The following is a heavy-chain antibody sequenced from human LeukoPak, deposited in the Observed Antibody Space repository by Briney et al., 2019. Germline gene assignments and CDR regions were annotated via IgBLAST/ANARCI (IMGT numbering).Heavy chain of an antibody. D-gene: IGHD3-22*01. CDR3: TTEYRVYYYDSSGYYYVYDY. CDR1: GFTLSNAW. Sequence: GGSLRHSCAASGFTLSNAWMSWVRQAPGKGLEWVGRIKSKTDGGTTDYAAPVKGRFTISRDDSKNTLYLQMNSLKTEDTAVYYCTTEYRVYYYDSSGYYYVYDYWGQGTLVTVSS. CDR2: IKSKTDGGTT. V-gene: IGHV3-15*01. J-gene: IGHJ4*02.